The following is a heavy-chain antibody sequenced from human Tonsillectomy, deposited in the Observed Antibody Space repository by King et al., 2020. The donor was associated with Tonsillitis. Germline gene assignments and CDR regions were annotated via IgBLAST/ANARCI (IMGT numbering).Heavy chain of an antibody. D-gene: IGHD6-25*01. V-gene: IGHV3-21*01. Sequence: VQLVESGGGLVKPGGSLRLSCAASGFSFSSYSMNWVRQAPGKGLEWVSSISSNSVYVYYADSVKGRFTISRDNAKNSLFLQMNSLRVEDTAVYYCACGFFGDQGTLVTVSS. J-gene: IGHJ4*02. CDR3: ACGFF. CDR1: GFSFSSYS. CDR2: ISSNSVYV.